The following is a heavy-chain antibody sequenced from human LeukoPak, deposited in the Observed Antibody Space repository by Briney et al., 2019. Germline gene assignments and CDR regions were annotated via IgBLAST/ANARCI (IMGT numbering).Heavy chain of an antibody. D-gene: IGHD4-17*01. CDR1: GGSISSYY. J-gene: IGHJ5*02. CDR3: ARAVAVRDYGDYPWFDP. V-gene: IGHV4-59*01. CDR2: IYHSGST. Sequence: SETLSLTCTVSGGSISSYYWSWIRQPPGKGLEWIGYIYHSGSTNYNPSLKSRVTISVDTSKNQFSLKLSSVTAADTAVYYCARAVAVRDYGDYPWFDPWGQGTLVTVSS.